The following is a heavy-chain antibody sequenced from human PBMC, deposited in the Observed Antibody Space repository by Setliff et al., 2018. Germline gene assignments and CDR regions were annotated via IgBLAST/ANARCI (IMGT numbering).Heavy chain of an antibody. Sequence: ASVKISCKASGYTLSNSILSWVRQAPGQGLEWVGWISAYNGKTYSAQKFQDRVTLTTHTSTNMGYLELRDLRSDDTAVYYCLRLVRYCTKIACQATSGDEVWGLGALVTVSS. D-gene: IGHD2-8*01. J-gene: IGHJ4*02. CDR2: ISAYNGKT. V-gene: IGHV1-18*01. CDR3: LRLVRYCTKIACQATSGDEV. CDR1: GYTLSNSI.